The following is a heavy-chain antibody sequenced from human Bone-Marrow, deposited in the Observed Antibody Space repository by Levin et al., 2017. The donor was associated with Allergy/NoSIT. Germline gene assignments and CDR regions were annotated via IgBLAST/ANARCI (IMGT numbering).Heavy chain of an antibody. CDR3: SGLVGTTTLLDY. CDR2: MRSTTYGGTT. Sequence: PGGSLRLSCAGSGFSFAEYTMIWFRQGPGKGLEWVGFMRSTTYGGTTEFAASVKGRFTISRDDSNSIAYLQMKSLKSEDTAVYHCSGLVGTTTLLDYWGRGTLVTVSS. J-gene: IGHJ4*02. V-gene: IGHV3-49*03. D-gene: IGHD1-26*01. CDR1: GFSFAEYT.